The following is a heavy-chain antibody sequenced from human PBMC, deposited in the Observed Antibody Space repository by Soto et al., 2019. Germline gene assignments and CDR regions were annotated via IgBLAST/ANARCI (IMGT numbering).Heavy chain of an antibody. CDR3: ARRGLGFGDFDY. Sequence: SETLSLTCAVYGGSFSGYYWTWIRQPPGTGLEWIGEINHSGSTNYNPSLKSRVTISVDTSKNQFSLKLSSVTAADTAVYYCARRGLGFGDFDYWGQGTLVTVSS. J-gene: IGHJ4*02. D-gene: IGHD3-16*01. CDR1: GGSFSGYY. CDR2: INHSGST. V-gene: IGHV4-34*01.